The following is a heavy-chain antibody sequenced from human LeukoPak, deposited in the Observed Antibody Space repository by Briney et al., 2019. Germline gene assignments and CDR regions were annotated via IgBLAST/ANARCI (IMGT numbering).Heavy chain of an antibody. CDR1: GFTFRNYG. J-gene: IGHJ3*02. CDR3: AKVGSSGYSNAFDI. Sequence: RGSLRLSCAAGGFTFRNYGMSWVRQAPGKGLEWVSAIDTSGGSTYYADSVKGRFTVSRDNSKNTLYLQMNSLRAEDTAVYYCAKVGSSGYSNAFDIWGQGTMVTVSS. D-gene: IGHD3-22*01. CDR2: IDTSGGST. V-gene: IGHV3-23*01.